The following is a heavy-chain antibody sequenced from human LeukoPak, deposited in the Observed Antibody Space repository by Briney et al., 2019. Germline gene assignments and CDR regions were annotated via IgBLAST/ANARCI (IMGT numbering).Heavy chain of an antibody. V-gene: IGHV1-2*02. CDR3: ARAIVVVVAESATGVDY. D-gene: IGHD2-15*01. Sequence: RASVKVSCKASGYTFTSYYMHWLRHPPRQGRQGMGWINYNSGGTNYAQKFQGRVTMTRDTSISTAYMELSRLTSDDTAVYYCARAIVVVVAESATGVDYWGQGTLVTVSS. CDR1: GYTFTSYY. CDR2: INYNSGGT. J-gene: IGHJ4*02.